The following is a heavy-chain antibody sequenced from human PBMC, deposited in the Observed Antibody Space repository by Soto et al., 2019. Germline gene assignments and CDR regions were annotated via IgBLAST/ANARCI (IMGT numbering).Heavy chain of an antibody. Sequence: PSETLSLTCTVSGGSISSYYWSWIRQPPGKGLEWIGYIYYSGSTNYNPSLKSRVTISVDTSKNQFSLKLSSVTAADTAVYYCARDTYGSTSNYYMDVWGKGTTVTVSS. J-gene: IGHJ6*03. V-gene: IGHV4-59*01. CDR3: ARDTYGSTSNYYMDV. CDR2: IYYSGST. CDR1: GGSISSYY. D-gene: IGHD3-10*01.